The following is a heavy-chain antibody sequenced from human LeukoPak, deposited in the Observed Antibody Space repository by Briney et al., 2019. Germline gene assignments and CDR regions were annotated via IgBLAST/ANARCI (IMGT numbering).Heavy chain of an antibody. CDR1: GDSVSSNSAA. J-gene: IGHJ3*02. CDR3: ARDEGVRGFGAFDI. D-gene: IGHD3-10*01. Sequence: SQTLSLTCAISGDSVSSNSAAWNWIRQSPSRGLEWLGRTYYRSKWYNDYAVSVKSRITINPGTSKNQFSLQLNPVTPEDTAVYYCARDEGVRGFGAFDIWGQGTMVTVSS. CDR2: TYYRSKWYN. V-gene: IGHV6-1*01.